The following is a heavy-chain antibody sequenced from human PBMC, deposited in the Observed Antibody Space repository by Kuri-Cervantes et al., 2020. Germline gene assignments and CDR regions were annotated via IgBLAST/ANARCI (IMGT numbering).Heavy chain of an antibody. CDR1: CGSVNIDPYY. Sequence: SETLSLTCSVSCGSVNIDPYYWSWIRQPPGKGLEWIGYMHYSGSGSANYSPSLKSRVTMSLDTSKTQFSLNLNSVTAADTAVYYCARDNYGSLDFWGQGTRVTVSS. D-gene: IGHD3-10*01. CDR3: ARDNYGSLDF. CDR2: MHYSGSGSA. J-gene: IGHJ3*01. V-gene: IGHV4-61*01.